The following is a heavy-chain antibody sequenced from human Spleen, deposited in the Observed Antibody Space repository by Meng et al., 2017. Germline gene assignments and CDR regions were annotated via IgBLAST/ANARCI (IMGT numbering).Heavy chain of an antibody. CDR3: ARVTTVTDIYFDY. CDR2: IHPSGST. CDR1: GVSIRRDND. Sequence: VRLQESGPGLVKPSGNLSLTCPGSGVSIRRDNDWSWVRQPPGKGLEWIGEIHPSGSTNYNPSLKSRVTISVDKSKDQFSLELNSVTAADTAVYYCARVTTVTDIYFDYWGQGTLVTVSS. J-gene: IGHJ4*02. D-gene: IGHD4-17*01. V-gene: IGHV4-4*02.